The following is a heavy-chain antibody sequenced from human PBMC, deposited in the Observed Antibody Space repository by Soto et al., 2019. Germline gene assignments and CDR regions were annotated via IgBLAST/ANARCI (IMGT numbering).Heavy chain of an antibody. Sequence: GGSLRLSCAASGFTFSSYGMHWVRQAPGKWLEWVAVISYDGSNKYYADSVKGRFTISRDNSKNTLYLQMNSLRAEDTAVYYCAKDALLYCGGDCLDAFDIWGQGTMVTVSS. CDR2: ISYDGSNK. D-gene: IGHD2-21*02. V-gene: IGHV3-30*18. CDR3: AKDALLYCGGDCLDAFDI. CDR1: GFTFSSYG. J-gene: IGHJ3*02.